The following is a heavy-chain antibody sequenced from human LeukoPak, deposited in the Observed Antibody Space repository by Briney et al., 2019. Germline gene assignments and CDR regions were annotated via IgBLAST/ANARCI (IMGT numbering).Heavy chain of an antibody. CDR1: GFTFSSYS. CDR2: ISSSSSYI. CDR3: ARDNMGNDYDSSGFDY. D-gene: IGHD4-17*01. V-gene: IGHV3-21*01. Sequence: GGSLRLSCAASGFTFSSYSMNWVRQAPGKGLEWVSSISSSSSYIYYADSVKGRFTISRDNAKNSLYLQMNSLRAEDTAVYYCARDNMGNDYDSSGFDYWGQGTLVTVSS. J-gene: IGHJ4*02.